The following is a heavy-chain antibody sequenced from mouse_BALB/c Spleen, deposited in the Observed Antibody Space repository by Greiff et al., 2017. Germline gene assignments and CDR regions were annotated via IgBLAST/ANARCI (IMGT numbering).Heavy chain of an antibody. CDR2: IWSGGST. CDR3: ARNRNGNYVGYAMDY. V-gene: IGHV2-2*02. CDR1: GFSLTSYG. Sequence: QVQLQQSGPGLVQPSQSLSITCTVSGFSLTSYGVDWVRQSPGKGLEWLGVIWSGGSTDYNAAFISRMSISKDNSKSQVFFKMNSLQANDTAIYYCARNRNGNYVGYAMDYWGQGTSVTVSS. J-gene: IGHJ4*01. D-gene: IGHD2-1*01.